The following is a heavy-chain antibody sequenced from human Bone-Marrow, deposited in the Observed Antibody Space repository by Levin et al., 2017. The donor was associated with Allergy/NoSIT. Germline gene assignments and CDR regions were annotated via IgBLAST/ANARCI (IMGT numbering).Heavy chain of an antibody. Sequence: SETLSLTCTVSGGSISSYYWSWIRQPPGKGLEWIGYIYYSGSTNYNPSLKSRVTISVDTSKNQFSLKLSSVTAADTAVYYCARELAYSSGWSFDNWFDPWGQGTLVTVSS. D-gene: IGHD6-19*01. CDR2: IYYSGST. CDR3: ARELAYSSGWSFDNWFDP. V-gene: IGHV4-59*01. CDR1: GGSISSYY. J-gene: IGHJ5*02.